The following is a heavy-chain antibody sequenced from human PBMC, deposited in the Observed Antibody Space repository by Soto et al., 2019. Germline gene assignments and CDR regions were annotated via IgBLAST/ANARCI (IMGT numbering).Heavy chain of an antibody. V-gene: IGHV3-21*01. CDR3: ARDHRRGYSYGTWESFIDY. Sequence: EVQLVESGGGLVKPGGSLRLSCAASGFTFSSYSMNWVRQAPGKGLEWVSSISSSSSYIYYADSVKGRFTISRDNAKNSLYLQINSLRAEDTAVYYCARDHRRGYSYGTWESFIDYWGQGTLVTVSS. D-gene: IGHD5-18*01. CDR1: GFTFSSYS. CDR2: ISSSSSYI. J-gene: IGHJ4*02.